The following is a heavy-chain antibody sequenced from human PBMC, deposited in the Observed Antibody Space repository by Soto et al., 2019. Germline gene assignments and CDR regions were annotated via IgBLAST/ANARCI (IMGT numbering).Heavy chain of an antibody. CDR2: INHSGST. V-gene: IGHV4-34*01. J-gene: IGHJ6*02. CDR3: ARNPPVTIFGVATAYYGMDV. D-gene: IGHD3-3*01. CDR1: GGSFSGYY. Sequence: PLETLSLTCAVYGGSFSGYYWSWIRQPPGKGLEWIGEINHSGSTNYNPSLKSRVTISVDTSKNQFSLKLSSVTAADTAVYYCARNPPVTIFGVATAYYGMDVWGQGTTVTVSS.